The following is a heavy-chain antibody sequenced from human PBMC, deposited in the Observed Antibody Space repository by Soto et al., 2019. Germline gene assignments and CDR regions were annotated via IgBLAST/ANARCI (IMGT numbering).Heavy chain of an antibody. CDR2: IWYDGSNK. J-gene: IGHJ4*02. V-gene: IGHV3-33*01. CDR3: ARDGGWLRFHDY. CDR1: GFTFSSYG. D-gene: IGHD5-12*01. Sequence: GGSLRLSCAASGFTFSSYGMHWVRQAPGKGLEWVAVIWYDGSNKYYADSVKGRFTISRDNSKNTLYLQMNSLRAEDTAVYYCARDGGWLRFHDYWGQGTLVTVSS.